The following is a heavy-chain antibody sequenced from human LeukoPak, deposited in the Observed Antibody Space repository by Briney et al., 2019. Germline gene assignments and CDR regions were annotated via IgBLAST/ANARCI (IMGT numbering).Heavy chain of an antibody. CDR2: ISWSSGNM. CDR1: GFTFDDYA. Sequence: GGSLRLSCAASGFTFDDYAMHWARQAPGKGLEWVSGISWSSGNMGYADSVKGRFTISRDNAKNSLYLQMNSLRAEDTALYYCAKATGDYLADYFDYWGQGTLVTVSS. D-gene: IGHD4-17*01. V-gene: IGHV3-9*01. CDR3: AKATGDYLADYFDY. J-gene: IGHJ4*02.